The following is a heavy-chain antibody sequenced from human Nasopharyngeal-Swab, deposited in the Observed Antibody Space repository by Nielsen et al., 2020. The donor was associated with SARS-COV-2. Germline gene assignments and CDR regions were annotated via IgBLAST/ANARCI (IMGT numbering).Heavy chain of an antibody. CDR1: GYTLIELS. Sequence: ASVKVSCKVSGYTLIELSMHWVRQAPGKGLEWMGGFDPEDGETVYAQKFQGRVTMTEDTSTDTAYMELSSLRSEDTAVYYCATRYAIFGLDVIDYWGQGTLVTVSS. CDR3: ATRYAIFGLDVIDY. D-gene: IGHD2-8*01. CDR2: FDPEDGET. J-gene: IGHJ4*02. V-gene: IGHV1-24*01.